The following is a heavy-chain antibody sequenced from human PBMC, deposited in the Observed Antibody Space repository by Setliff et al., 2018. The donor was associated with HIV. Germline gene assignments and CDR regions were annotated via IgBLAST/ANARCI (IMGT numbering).Heavy chain of an antibody. D-gene: IGHD2-21*02. CDR1: GGSISSTNYY. V-gene: IGHV4-30-4*08. CDR3: AREVDMVTTSDAFDI. J-gene: IGHJ3*02. CDR2: IYHSGSAA. Sequence: PSETLSLTCTVSGGSISSTNYYWSWIRQPPGKGLEWIGYIYHSGSAAYYNPSLQSRSTISLDTSKNQFSLRLTSVTAADTAIYYCAREVDMVTTSDAFDIWGQGTMVTVSS.